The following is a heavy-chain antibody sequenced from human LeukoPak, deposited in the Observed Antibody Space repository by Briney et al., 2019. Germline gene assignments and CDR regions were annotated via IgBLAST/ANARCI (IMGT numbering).Heavy chain of an antibody. D-gene: IGHD2-2*01. CDR1: GGSFSGYY. V-gene: IGHV4-59*01. Sequence: SETLSLTCAVYGGSFSGYYWSWIRQPPGKGLEWIGYIYYSGSTNYNPSLKSRVTISVDTSKNQFSLKLSSVTAADTAVYYCARDRVVPAANSLNYNGMAVGGKGPTVTVPS. CDR2: IYYSGST. J-gene: IGHJ6*04. CDR3: ARDRVVPAANSLNYNGMAV.